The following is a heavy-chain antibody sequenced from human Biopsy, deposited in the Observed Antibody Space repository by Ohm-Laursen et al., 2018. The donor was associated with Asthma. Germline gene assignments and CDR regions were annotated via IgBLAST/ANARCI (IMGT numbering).Heavy chain of an antibody. V-gene: IGHV1-24*01. Sequence: SVTVSCKISGYSLTDLSMHWVRQAPGQGLEWMGGHDPEEGGTVNARRFQGRVTMTEDTSTDTAYMELSSLSSDDTAVYYCASDFPKDSARYNFQFWGQGTLVTVSS. CDR2: HDPEEGGT. CDR1: GYSLTDLS. D-gene: IGHD5-18*01. CDR3: ASDFPKDSARYNFQF. J-gene: IGHJ4*02.